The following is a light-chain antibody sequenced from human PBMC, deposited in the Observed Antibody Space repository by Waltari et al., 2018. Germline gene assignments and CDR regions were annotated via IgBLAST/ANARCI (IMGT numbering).Light chain of an antibody. CDR2: DAS. J-gene: IGKJ4*01. CDR3: QQYGNSAVT. CDR1: QTVSSNY. V-gene: IGKV3-20*01. Sequence: EIVLTQSPGTLSLSRGERATLSCRASQTVSSNYLAWYQQRPGHAPRLLVYDASKRAAGIADRFSGSGSGTDFTLTISRLEPEDFAVFYCQQYGNSAVTFGGGTKVEIK.